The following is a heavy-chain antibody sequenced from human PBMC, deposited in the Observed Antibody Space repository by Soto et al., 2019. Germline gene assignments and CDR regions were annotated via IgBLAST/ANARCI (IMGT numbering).Heavy chain of an antibody. J-gene: IGHJ5*02. CDR1: ESTFMNYD. D-gene: IGHD1-1*01. V-gene: IGHV1-8*01. Sequence: ASVKVSCKASESTFMNYDISWVRQATVQGLEWMGWMNPNSGNTGYALKFQGRVSMTRNTSIYTVYLELSSLASDDTAVSYCVRLASRGTLNWFALWTQEGLATVCS. CDR2: MNPNSGNT. CDR3: VRLASRGTLNWFAL.